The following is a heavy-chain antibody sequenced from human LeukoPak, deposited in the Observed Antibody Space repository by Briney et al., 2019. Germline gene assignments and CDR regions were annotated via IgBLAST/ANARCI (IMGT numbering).Heavy chain of an antibody. CDR1: GFTFSSYA. Sequence: GGSLRLSCAASGFTFSSYAMSWVRQAPGKGLEWVSTISGSGGSTYYADSVKGRFTISRDNSKNTLYLQMNSLRAEDTAVYYCAKDPGYSSSPTRFDPWGQGTLVTVSS. J-gene: IGHJ5*02. D-gene: IGHD6-13*01. CDR3: AKDPGYSSSPTRFDP. CDR2: ISGSGGST. V-gene: IGHV3-23*01.